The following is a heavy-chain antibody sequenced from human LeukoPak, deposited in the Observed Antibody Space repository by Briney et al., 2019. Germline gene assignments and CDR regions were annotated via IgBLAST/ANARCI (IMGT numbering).Heavy chain of an antibody. CDR3: ARDLTAAAGDY. V-gene: IGHV3-48*03. CDR2: ISSSGSSI. J-gene: IGHJ4*02. Sequence: GGSLRLSCAASGFTLSSYEMNWVRQAPGKGLEWVSYISSSGSSIYYADSVKGRFTISRDNAKNSLYLQMNSLRAEDTAVYYCARDLTAAAGDYWGQGTLVTVSS. D-gene: IGHD6-13*01. CDR1: GFTLSSYE.